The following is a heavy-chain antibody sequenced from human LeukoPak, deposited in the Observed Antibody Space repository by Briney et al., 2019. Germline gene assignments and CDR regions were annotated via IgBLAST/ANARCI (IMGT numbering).Heavy chain of an antibody. Sequence: SETLSLTCTVSGGSISSYYWSWLRLPPGKGPEWIGSISYSGSTNYNPSLKSRVTISMDTSKNHFSLKVTSVTAADTAVYYCARGLGSYPYYFDYWGQGTLVTVSS. CDR2: ISYSGST. J-gene: IGHJ4*02. CDR1: GGSISSYY. CDR3: ARGLGSYPYYFDY. V-gene: IGHV4-59*01. D-gene: IGHD1-26*01.